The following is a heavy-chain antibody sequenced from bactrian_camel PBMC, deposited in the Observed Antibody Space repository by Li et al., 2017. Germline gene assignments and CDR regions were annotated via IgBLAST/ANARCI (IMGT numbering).Heavy chain of an antibody. D-gene: IGHD8*01. Sequence: QLVESGGGLVQPGESLRLSCVASGITFFRHDMSWVRQAPGKEREGIASIDSNDYTVHANSVKGRFTISKDNAKTSLYLQMDNLKPEDTAMYTCAAGPPNGAGKCGIWYGKCNWWGQGTQVTVS. CDR3: AAGPPNGAGKCGIWYGKCNW. V-gene: IGHV3S10*01. J-gene: IGHJ4*01. CDR2: IDSNDYT. CDR1: GITFFRHD.